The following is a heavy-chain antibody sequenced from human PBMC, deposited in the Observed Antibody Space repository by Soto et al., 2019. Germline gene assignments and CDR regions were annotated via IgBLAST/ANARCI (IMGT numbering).Heavy chain of an antibody. CDR1: GGSFSGYY. CDR2: INHSGST. Sequence: SETLSLTCAVYGGSFSGYYWSWIRQPPGKGLEWIGEINHSGSTNYNPSLKIRVTISVDTSKNQFSRKLSSVTAADTAVYYCAAMTYCSSTSCYILDYWGQGTLVIVSS. CDR3: AAMTYCSSTSCYILDY. V-gene: IGHV4-34*01. D-gene: IGHD2-2*02. J-gene: IGHJ4*02.